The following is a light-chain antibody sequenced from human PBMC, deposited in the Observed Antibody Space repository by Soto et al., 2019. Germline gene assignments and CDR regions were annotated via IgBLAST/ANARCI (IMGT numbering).Light chain of an antibody. CDR1: QTVSSF. CDR2: DSS. CDR3: QQRSNWPLT. Sequence: VLTQSPATLSLSPGERATLSCRASQTVSSFLAWYQQKPGQAPRLLIHDSSDRATGIPARFSGSGSGTDFTLTISSLEPEDVEVYYCQQRSNWPLTFGGGTRVEI. V-gene: IGKV3-11*01. J-gene: IGKJ4*01.